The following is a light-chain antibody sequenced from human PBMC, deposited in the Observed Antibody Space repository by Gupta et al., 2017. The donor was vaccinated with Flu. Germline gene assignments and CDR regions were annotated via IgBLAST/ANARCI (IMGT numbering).Light chain of an antibody. V-gene: IGKV3-20*01. Sequence: GTLSLSPGERTTPSCRASQSVSSTYLAWYQQKPGRAPRRLIFGVSNRATGIPDGFSGSGSGTEFTLTISGLDPEDFTVYYCRQYGNSPFTFGRGTKLEI. CDR1: QSVSSTY. CDR3: RQYGNSPFT. CDR2: GVS. J-gene: IGKJ2*01.